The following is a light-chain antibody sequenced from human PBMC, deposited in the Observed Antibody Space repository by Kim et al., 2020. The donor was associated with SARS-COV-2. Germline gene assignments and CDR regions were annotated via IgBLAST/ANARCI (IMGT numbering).Light chain of an antibody. CDR1: NSGSKS. Sequence: APGRTARIPCGGNNSGSKSVHWYQQKPGQAPVLVIYYDSDRPSGIPERFSGSNSGNTATLTISRVEAGDEADYYCQVWDTSSDHWVFGGGTQLTVL. CDR2: YDS. CDR3: QVWDTSSDHWV. V-gene: IGLV3-21*04. J-gene: IGLJ3*02.